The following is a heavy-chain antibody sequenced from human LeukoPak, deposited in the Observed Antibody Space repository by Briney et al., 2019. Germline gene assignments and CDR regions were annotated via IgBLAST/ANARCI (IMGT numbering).Heavy chain of an antibody. CDR3: ASVHNYFASGSYDNVDDY. J-gene: IGHJ4*02. Sequence: GGSLRLSCAASGFTFSNYWMTWVRQAPGKGLEWVANIKQDGNEKYYVDSVKGRFTISRDNAKNSLYLQMNSLRAEDTAVYYCASVHNYFASGSYDNVDDYWGQGTLVTVSS. CDR1: GFTFSNYW. CDR2: IKQDGNEK. D-gene: IGHD3-10*01. V-gene: IGHV3-7*01.